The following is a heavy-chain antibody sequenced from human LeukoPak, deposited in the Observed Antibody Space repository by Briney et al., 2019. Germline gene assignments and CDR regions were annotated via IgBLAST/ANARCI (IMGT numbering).Heavy chain of an antibody. D-gene: IGHD5-24*01. CDR3: ARSPSGQSQSSRWFGY. J-gene: IGHJ4*02. CDR2: INPSGGST. Sequence: ASVKVSCKASGYTFTSYYMHWVRQAPGQGLEWMGIINPSGGSTSYAQKFQGRVTMTRDTSTSTVYMELSSLRSEDTAVYYCARSPSGQSQSSRWFGYWGQGTLVTVSS. V-gene: IGHV1-46*01. CDR1: GYTFTSYY.